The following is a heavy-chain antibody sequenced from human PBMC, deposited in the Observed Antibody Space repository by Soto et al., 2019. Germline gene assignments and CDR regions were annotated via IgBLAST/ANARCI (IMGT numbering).Heavy chain of an antibody. D-gene: IGHD6-13*01. Sequence: SETLSLTCTVSGGSVSGGSYYWNWIRQPPGKGLEWIGYIYYSGTANYNPSLKSRVTISVDTSKNQFSLKLSSVTAADTAVYYCAREEQGHAFDIWGQGTMVTVSS. CDR2: IYYSGTA. V-gene: IGHV4-61*01. J-gene: IGHJ3*02. CDR1: GGSVSGGSYY. CDR3: AREEQGHAFDI.